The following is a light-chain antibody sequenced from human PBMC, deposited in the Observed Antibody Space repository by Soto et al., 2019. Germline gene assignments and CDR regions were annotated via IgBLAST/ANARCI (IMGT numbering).Light chain of an antibody. CDR1: NSDIGGYNY. V-gene: IGLV2-14*03. Sequence: QSVLTXPASVSGSPGQSITFSCTGTNSDIGGYNYVSWYQQHPGKAPKLVIFDVSDRPSGVSNHFSGSKSGSTASLTISGLRAEDEAEYYCASYTSGRTLVFGTGTKVTVL. J-gene: IGLJ1*01. CDR3: ASYTSGRTLV. CDR2: DVS.